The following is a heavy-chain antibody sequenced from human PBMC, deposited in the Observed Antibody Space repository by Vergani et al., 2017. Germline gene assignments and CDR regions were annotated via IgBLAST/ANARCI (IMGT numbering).Heavy chain of an antibody. J-gene: IGHJ1*01. D-gene: IGHD3-22*01. CDR2: ISYDGSNK. CDR3: VKQGGPDSSGYYYPEYFQH. CDR1: GFTFSSYA. Sequence: QVQLVESGGGVVPPGRSLRLSCAASGFTFSSYAMHWVRQAPGKGLEWVAVISYDGSNKYYADSVKGRFTISRDNSKNTLYLKMNSLRAEDTAVYYCVKQGGPDSSGYYYPEYFQHWGQGTLVTVSS. V-gene: IGHV3-30-3*02.